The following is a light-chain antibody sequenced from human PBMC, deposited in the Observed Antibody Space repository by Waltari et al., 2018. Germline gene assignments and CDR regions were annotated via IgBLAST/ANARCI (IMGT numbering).Light chain of an antibody. J-gene: IGLJ2*01. V-gene: IGLV1-40*01. CDR2: EKP. CDR1: SSNIGAGYD. CDR3: QSYDSSLNGYVV. Sequence: QSVLTQPPSVSGAPGQRVSISCTGSSSNIGAGYDVHWSQHLPGTAPKPLIYEKPNRPAGVPDRFSCSKSGTSASLAITWLQAEDEANYYCQSYDSSLNGYVVFGGGTKLTVL.